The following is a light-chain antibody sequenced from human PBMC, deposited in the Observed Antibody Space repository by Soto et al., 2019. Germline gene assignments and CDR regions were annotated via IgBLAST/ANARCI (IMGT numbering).Light chain of an antibody. CDR3: HQFGSSPQT. CDR2: GPS. CDR1: QNVNSNH. Sequence: EIVLTQSPGTLSLSPGERATLSCRASQNVNSNHIAWYQQKPGQAPRLLIYGPSSGATGIPERFSGSGSGTDFTLTISRLEPEDFAVYFCHQFGSSPQTFGHGTKVEIK. J-gene: IGKJ1*01. V-gene: IGKV3-20*01.